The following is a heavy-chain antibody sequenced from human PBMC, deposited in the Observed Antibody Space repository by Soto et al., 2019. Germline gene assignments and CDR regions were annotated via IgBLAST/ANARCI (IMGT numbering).Heavy chain of an antibody. CDR2: IYSGGST. CDR3: ARGHRARLYYDFWSGTPNYYYYYMDV. CDR1: GFTVSSNY. D-gene: IGHD3-3*01. J-gene: IGHJ6*03. V-gene: IGHV3-53*04. Sequence: GGSLRLSCAASGFTVSSNYMSWVRQAPGKGLEWVSVIYSGGSTYYTAAVEGRFTIFSHNSKNTLYLQMNSLRAEDTDVYYWARGHRARLYYDFWSGTPNYYYYYMDVWGKGTTVTVSS.